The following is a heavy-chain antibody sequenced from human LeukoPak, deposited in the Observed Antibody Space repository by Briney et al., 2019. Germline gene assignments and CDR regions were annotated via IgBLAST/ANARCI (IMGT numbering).Heavy chain of an antibody. D-gene: IGHD6-6*01. V-gene: IGHV1-2*02. CDR2: INPNSGGT. Sequence: ASVKVSCKSSGYTFTGYYIHWVRQAPGQGLEWMGWINPNSGGTNYAQKFQGRVTMTRDTSISTAYMELSRLRSDDTAVYYCASIAARDSKPHDYWGQGTLVTVSS. CDR3: ASIAARDSKPHDY. CDR1: GYTFTGYY. J-gene: IGHJ4*02.